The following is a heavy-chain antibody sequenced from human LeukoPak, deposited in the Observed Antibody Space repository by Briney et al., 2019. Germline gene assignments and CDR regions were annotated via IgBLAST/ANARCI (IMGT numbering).Heavy chain of an antibody. CDR2: ISYDGSNK. CDR3: ASQFYGSGSFDY. Sequence: GSLRLSCAASGFSFSSYAMHWVRQAPGKGLEWVVVISYDGSNKYYADSVKGRFTISRDNSKNTLYLQMNSLRPQDTAVYYCASQFYGSGSFDYWGQGTLVTVSS. J-gene: IGHJ4*02. D-gene: IGHD3-10*01. CDR1: GFSFSSYA. V-gene: IGHV3-30*04.